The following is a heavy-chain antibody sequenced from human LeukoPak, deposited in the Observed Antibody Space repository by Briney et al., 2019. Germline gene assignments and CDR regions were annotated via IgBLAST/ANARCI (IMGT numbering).Heavy chain of an antibody. D-gene: IGHD3-9*01. J-gene: IGHJ5*02. CDR1: GFTFSSYG. Sequence: GGSLRLSCAASGFTFSSYGMSWVHQAPGKGLEWVSAISGSGGSTYYADSVKGRFTISRDNSKNTLYLQMNSLRAEDTAVYYCAKDGLRYFDWLLFSWGQGTLVTVSS. V-gene: IGHV3-23*01. CDR3: AKDGLRYFDWLLFS. CDR2: ISGSGGST.